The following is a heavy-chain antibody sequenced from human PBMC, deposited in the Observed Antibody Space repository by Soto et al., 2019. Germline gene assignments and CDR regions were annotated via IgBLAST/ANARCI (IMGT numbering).Heavy chain of an antibody. CDR2: ISAYNGNT. CDR1: GFTFSSYG. J-gene: IGHJ4*02. D-gene: IGHD3-10*01. CDR3: ATARVFDYYGSGSYYSY. V-gene: IGHV1-18*01. Sequence: GGSLRLSCAASGFTFSSYGMHWVRQAPGQGLEWMGWISAYNGNTNYAQKLQGRVTMTTDTSTSTAYMELRSLRSDDTAVYYCATARVFDYYGSGSYYSYWGQGTLATVS.